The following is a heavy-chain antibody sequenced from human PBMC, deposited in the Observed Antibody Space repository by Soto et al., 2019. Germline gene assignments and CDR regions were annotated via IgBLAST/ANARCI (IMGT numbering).Heavy chain of an antibody. J-gene: IGHJ6*02. CDR1: GYTFTGYY. V-gene: IGHV1-2*04. Sequence: ASVTVSCTASGYTFTGYYMHLVRQAPGQGLEWLGWINPNSGGTNYAQKFQGWVTMTRDTSISTAYMELSRLRSDDTAVYYCARGGYQLLRPDGYYYYYGMDVWGQGTTVTV. CDR2: INPNSGGT. D-gene: IGHD2-2*01. CDR3: ARGGYQLLRPDGYYYYYGMDV.